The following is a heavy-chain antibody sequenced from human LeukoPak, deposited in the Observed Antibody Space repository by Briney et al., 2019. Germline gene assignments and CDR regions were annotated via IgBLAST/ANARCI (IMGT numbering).Heavy chain of an antibody. D-gene: IGHD1-26*01. CDR3: AKGIGRWELPPGDY. V-gene: IGHV3-23*01. Sequence: GGSLRLSCAASGFTFSSSAMSWVRQAPGKGLEWVSNVSGSGRGENTYYADSVKGRFTISRDNSKNTLYLQMNSLRAEDTAVYYCAKGIGRWELPPGDYWGQGTLVTVSS. CDR1: GFTFSSSA. J-gene: IGHJ4*02. CDR2: VSGSGRGENT.